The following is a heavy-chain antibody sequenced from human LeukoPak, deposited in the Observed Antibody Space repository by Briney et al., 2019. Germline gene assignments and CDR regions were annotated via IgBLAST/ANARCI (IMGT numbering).Heavy chain of an antibody. CDR1: GFTFSSYA. D-gene: IGHD1-14*01. Sequence: GGSLRLSCAASGFTFSSYAMHWVRQAPGKGLEWVAVISYDGSNKYYADSVKGRFTISRDNSKNTLYLQMNSLRAEDTAVYYCAKDRRRGRAEPFDYWSQGTLVTVSS. V-gene: IGHV3-30-3*01. CDR2: ISYDGSNK. CDR3: AKDRRRGRAEPFDY. J-gene: IGHJ4*02.